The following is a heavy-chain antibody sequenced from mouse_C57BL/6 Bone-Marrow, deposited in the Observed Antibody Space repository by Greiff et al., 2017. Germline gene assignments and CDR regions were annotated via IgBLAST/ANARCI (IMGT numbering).Heavy chain of an antibody. J-gene: IGHJ4*01. D-gene: IGHD2-4*01. CDR2: INPNNGGT. CDR3: ARHRLRPYYYAMDY. Sequence: VQLQQSGPELVKPGASVKISCKASGYTFTDYYMNWVKQSHGKSLEWIGDINPNNGGTSYNQKFKGKATLTVDKSSSTAYMELRSLTSEDSAVYYCARHRLRPYYYAMDYWGQGTSVTVSS. V-gene: IGHV1-26*01. CDR1: GYTFTDYY.